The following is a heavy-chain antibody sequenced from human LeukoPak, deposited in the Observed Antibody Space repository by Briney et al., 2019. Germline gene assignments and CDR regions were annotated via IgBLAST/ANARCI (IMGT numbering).Heavy chain of an antibody. CDR1: GFTFSNYF. V-gene: IGHV3-7*01. Sequence: GGSLRLSCAASGFTFSNYFMSWIRQAPGKGLEWVANIKQDGGEIYYVDSVKGRSTISRDNAKNSVSLQMNSLRAEDTAIYYCATYLRNTAAGYYYFEYWGQGTLVTVSS. CDR2: IKQDGGEI. CDR3: ATYLRNTAAGYYYFEY. D-gene: IGHD6-13*01. J-gene: IGHJ4*02.